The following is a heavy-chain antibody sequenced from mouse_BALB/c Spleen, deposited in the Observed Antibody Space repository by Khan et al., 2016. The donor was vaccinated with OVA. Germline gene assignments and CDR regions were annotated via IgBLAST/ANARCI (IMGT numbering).Heavy chain of an antibody. CDR2: IDPFNGGS. J-gene: IGHJ3*01. CDR1: GYSFTSYY. V-gene: IGHV1-31*01. CDR3: ARHCSTSWFAY. Sequence: VQLQQPGPELMKPGASVKISCKASGYSFTSYYIPWVKQSHGKTLEWIGYIDPFNGGSTYNQKFNVKATLTVDKSSNTAYMHLSSLTSDDSAVDYCARHCSTSWFAYWGQGTLVTVSA. D-gene: IGHD2-5*01.